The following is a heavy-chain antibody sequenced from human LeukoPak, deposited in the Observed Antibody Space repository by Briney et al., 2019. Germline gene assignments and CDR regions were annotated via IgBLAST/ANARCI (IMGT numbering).Heavy chain of an antibody. Sequence: SETLSLTCAVSGGSISSGGYSWSWIRQPPGKGLEWIGYIYHSGSTYYNPSLKSRVTISVDRSKNQFSLELSSVTAADTAVYYCARGLPFDYWGQGTLVTVSS. CDR1: GGSISSGGYS. CDR3: ARGLPFDY. V-gene: IGHV4-30-2*01. J-gene: IGHJ4*02. CDR2: IYHSGST.